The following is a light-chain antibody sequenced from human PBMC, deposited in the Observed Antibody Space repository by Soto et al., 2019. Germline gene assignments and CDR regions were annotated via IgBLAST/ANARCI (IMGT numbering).Light chain of an antibody. CDR2: YDS. V-gene: IGLV3-21*04. CDR3: QVWDSSSDPL. J-gene: IGLJ2*01. CDR1: NIGSKS. Sequence: SCELTQPPSVSVAPGKTARITCGGNNIGSKSVHWYQQKPGQAPVLVIYYDSDRPSGIPERFSGSNSGNTATLTISRVEAGDEADYYCQVWDSSSDPLFGGGTKLTVL.